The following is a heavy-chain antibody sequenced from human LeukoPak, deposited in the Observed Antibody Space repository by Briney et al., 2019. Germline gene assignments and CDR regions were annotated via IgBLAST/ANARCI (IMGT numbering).Heavy chain of an antibody. CDR1: GFTFADSA. CDR3: VWGSGWHH. V-gene: IGHV3-49*04. CDR2: IKSTSKGGTT. Sequence: PGRSLRLSCTTSGFTFADSAMSWVRQAPGKAPEWVGLIKSTSKGGTTQYAASLKGRFDISRDDSKSIAYLQMNSLETEDTGFYYCVWGSGWHHWGQGTLVIVSS. J-gene: IGHJ5*02. D-gene: IGHD6-19*01.